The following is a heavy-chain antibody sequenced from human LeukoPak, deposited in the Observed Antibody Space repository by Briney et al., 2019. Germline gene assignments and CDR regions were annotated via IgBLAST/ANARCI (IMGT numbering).Heavy chain of an antibody. V-gene: IGHV4-59*01. CDR1: GVSITNYY. CDR3: AGGGDSGGYYYPMFDY. Sequence: SETLSLTCTVSGVSITNYYWSWIRRPPGKGLEWIGYIYYTGSTNYNLSLKSRVTISVDTSKNQFSLKLSSVTAADTAVYFCAGGGDSGGYYYPMFDYWGQGTLVTVSS. J-gene: IGHJ4*02. D-gene: IGHD3-22*01. CDR2: IYYTGST.